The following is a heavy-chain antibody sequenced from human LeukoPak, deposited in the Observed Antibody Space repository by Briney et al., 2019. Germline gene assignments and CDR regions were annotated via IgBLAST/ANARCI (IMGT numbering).Heavy chain of an antibody. Sequence: GGSLRLSCAASGFTFYTYAMNWVRQAPGKGLQWVAAISGSGGTTYYADSVKGRFTISRDSSKNTVYLQLSSLRAEDTAVYYCAKDPSDFLVDCWGQGTLVIVSS. J-gene: IGHJ4*02. CDR2: ISGSGGTT. D-gene: IGHD2-21*02. V-gene: IGHV3-23*01. CDR3: AKDPSDFLVDC. CDR1: GFTFYTYA.